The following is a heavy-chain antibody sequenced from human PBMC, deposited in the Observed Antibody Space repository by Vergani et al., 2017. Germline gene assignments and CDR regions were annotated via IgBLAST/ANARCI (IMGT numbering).Heavy chain of an antibody. CDR2: INPSGGST. J-gene: IGHJ4*02. V-gene: IGHV1-46*01. Sequence: QVQLVQSGAEVKKPGASVKVSCKASGYTFSSYYMHWVRQAPGQGLEWMGIINPSGGSTRYAQKFQGRVTMTRDTSTSTVYMELSSLRSEETAVYYCARDLVAAAGPGAFDYWGQGTLVTVSS. D-gene: IGHD6-13*01. CDR1: GYTFSSYY. CDR3: ARDLVAAAGPGAFDY.